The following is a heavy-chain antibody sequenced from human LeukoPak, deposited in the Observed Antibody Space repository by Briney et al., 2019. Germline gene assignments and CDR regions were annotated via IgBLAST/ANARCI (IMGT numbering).Heavy chain of an antibody. V-gene: IGHV3-30-3*01. CDR2: ISYDGSNK. CDR1: GFTFSSYA. Sequence: GRSPRLSCAASGFTFSSYAMHWVRQAPGKGLEWVAVISYDGSNKYYADSVKGRFTISRDNSKNTLYLQMNSLRAEDTAVYYCARGPSSSWDYFDYWGQGTLVTVSS. CDR3: ARGPSSSWDYFDY. D-gene: IGHD6-13*01. J-gene: IGHJ4*02.